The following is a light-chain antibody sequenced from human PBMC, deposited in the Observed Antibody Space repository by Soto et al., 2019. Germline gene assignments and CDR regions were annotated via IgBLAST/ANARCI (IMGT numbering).Light chain of an antibody. CDR3: QHLTYSPSCT. J-gene: IGKJ1*01. CDR1: QNISTY. Sequence: EIVLTQSPATLSLSPGEGVSLSCMANQNISTYLAWYQQRPCQVPRLLIYGVSKRARAITPRFSGSGSGTDFTLGVSGLETKACATYYCQHLTYSPSCTFGLGTWVELK. CDR2: GVS. V-gene: IGKV3-11*01.